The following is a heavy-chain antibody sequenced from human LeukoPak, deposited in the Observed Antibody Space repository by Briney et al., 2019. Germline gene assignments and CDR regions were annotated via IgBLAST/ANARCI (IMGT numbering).Heavy chain of an antibody. CDR2: ISTYTGNI. CDR3: ARSALGFCSGGSCTEFDF. D-gene: IGHD2-15*01. Sequence: GASVKVSCKASGYTFTNYAISWVRQAPGQGLEWMGWISTYTGNIKYAQKFQGRVTMTTDTSTSTAYTELRTLRSDDTAVYFCARSALGFCSGGSCTEFDFWGQGTLVTVSS. CDR1: GYTFTNYA. V-gene: IGHV1-18*01. J-gene: IGHJ4*02.